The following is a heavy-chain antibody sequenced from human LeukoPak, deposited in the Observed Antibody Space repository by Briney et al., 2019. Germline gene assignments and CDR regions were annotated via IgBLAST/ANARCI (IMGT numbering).Heavy chain of an antibody. CDR2: LSGTGGST. D-gene: IGHD6-25*01. J-gene: IGHJ4*02. CDR1: GFTFSNYA. CDR3: ASGLELDY. V-gene: IGHV3-23*01. Sequence: GGSLRLSCAASGFTFSNYAMSWVRQAPGKGLEWVSTLSGTGGSTYYADSVKGRFTISRDNSKNTLYLQMNSLRAEDTAVYYCASGLELDYWGQGTLVTVSS.